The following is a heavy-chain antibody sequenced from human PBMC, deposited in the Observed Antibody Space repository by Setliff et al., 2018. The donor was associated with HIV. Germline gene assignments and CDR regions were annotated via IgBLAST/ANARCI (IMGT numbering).Heavy chain of an antibody. CDR1: GYTLTELS. D-gene: IGHD3-22*01. Sequence: ASVKVSCKVSGYTLTELSIHWVRQAPGKGLEWMGGFDPQYDKTFYAQKFQGRVTMSEDTSTDIAYMELSSLRSEDTAVYYCATRAYDSRGYLRSRVSGAAFDIWGQGTMVTVSS. CDR3: ATRAYDSRGYLRSRVSGAAFDI. CDR2: FDPQYDKT. V-gene: IGHV1-24*01. J-gene: IGHJ3*02.